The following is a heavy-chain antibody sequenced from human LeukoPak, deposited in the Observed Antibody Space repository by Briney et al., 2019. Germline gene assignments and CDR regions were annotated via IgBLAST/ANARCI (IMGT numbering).Heavy chain of an antibody. CDR1: GFTLSSYA. J-gene: IGHJ4*02. CDR2: ITGSGGTT. Sequence: PGGSLRLSCAASGFTLSSYAMSWVRQAPGQGLEWVSSITGSGGTTYYADSVKGRFTVSRDNSKNTLYLQMNSLTAEDAAVYYCAKDVSENYRIWGSYRSDYWGQGTLVTVSS. CDR3: AKDVSENYRIWGSYRSDY. D-gene: IGHD3-16*02. V-gene: IGHV3-23*01.